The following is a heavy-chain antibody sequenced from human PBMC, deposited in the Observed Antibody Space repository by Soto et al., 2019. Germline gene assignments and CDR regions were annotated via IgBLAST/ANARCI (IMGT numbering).Heavy chain of an antibody. V-gene: IGHV1-18*01. CDR2: ISAHNGNT. D-gene: IGHD1-1*01. Sequence: QVHLVQSGAEVKKPGASVKVSCKCSGYTFTSYGITWVRQAPGQGLEWMGWISAHNGNTNYAQKLQGRVTVTRDTSTSTVYVELRSLRPDDTAWSYWARGRYGDYWGQGALVTVSS. J-gene: IGHJ4*02. CDR1: GYTFTSYG. CDR3: ARGRYGDY.